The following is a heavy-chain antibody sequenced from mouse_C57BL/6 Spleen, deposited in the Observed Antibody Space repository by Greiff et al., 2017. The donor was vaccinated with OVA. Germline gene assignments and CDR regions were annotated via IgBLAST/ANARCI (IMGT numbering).Heavy chain of an antibody. J-gene: IGHJ2*01. V-gene: IGHV1-26*01. CDR2: INPNNGGT. CDR3: AREGLGRGGFDY. CDR1: GYTFTDYY. Sequence: EVQLQQSGPELVKPGASVKISCKASGYTFTDYYMNWVKQSHGKSLEWIGDINPNNGGTSYNQKFKGKATLTVDKSSSTAYMELRSLTSEDSAGYYCAREGLGRGGFDYWGQGTTLTVSS. D-gene: IGHD4-1*01.